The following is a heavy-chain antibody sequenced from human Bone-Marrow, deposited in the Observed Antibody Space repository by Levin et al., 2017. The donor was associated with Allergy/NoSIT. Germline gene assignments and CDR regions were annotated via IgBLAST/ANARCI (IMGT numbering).Heavy chain of an antibody. CDR2: ISAYNGNT. Sequence: VASVKVSCKASGYTFTNFAIGWVRQAPGQGLEWMGWISAYNGNTIYAQRLQGRVTMTTDTSTTTVYMELRSLRSDDTAVYYCARGRDYYYYMDVWGKWTTVTVSS. CDR3: ARGRDYYYYMDV. CDR1: GYTFTNFA. J-gene: IGHJ6*03. V-gene: IGHV1-18*01.